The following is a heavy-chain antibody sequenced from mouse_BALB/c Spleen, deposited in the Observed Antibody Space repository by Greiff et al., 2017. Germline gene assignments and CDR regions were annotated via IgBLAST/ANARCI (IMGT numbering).Heavy chain of an antibody. J-gene: IGHJ2*01. CDR1: GYTFTSYY. Sequence: QVQLQQSGPELVKPGASVRISCKASGYTFTSYYIHWVKQRPGQGLEWIGWIYPGNVNTKYNEKFKGKATLTADKSSSTAYMQLSSLTSEDSAVYFCARGGLRQGGFDYWGQGTTLTVSS. CDR2: IYPGNVNT. V-gene: IGHV1S56*01. D-gene: IGHD2-2*01. CDR3: ARGGLRQGGFDY.